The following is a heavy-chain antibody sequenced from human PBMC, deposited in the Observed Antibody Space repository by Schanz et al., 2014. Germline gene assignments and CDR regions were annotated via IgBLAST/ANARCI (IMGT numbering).Heavy chain of an antibody. CDR2: ISGSGGST. CDR3: AKYDVLSGFDN. Sequence: EVQLVESGGGLVQPGGSLRLSCAASGFTFRNYGMSWVRQAPGQGLEWVSAISGSGGSTYYADSVQGRFTISRDNSKSTLYMQIKSLRAEDTAVYYCAKYDVLSGFDNWGQGTKVTVSS. CDR1: GFTFRNYG. V-gene: IGHV3-23*04. D-gene: IGHD3-3*01. J-gene: IGHJ3*02.